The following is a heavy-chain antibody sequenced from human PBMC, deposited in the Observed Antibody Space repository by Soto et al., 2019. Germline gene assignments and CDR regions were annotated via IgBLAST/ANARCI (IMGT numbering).Heavy chain of an antibody. CDR1: RFFFGDYA. D-gene: IGHD3-16*01. J-gene: IGHJ4*02. CDR2: ITSRGTDI. V-gene: IGHV3-9*01. Sequence: SLRLSCAASRFFFGDYAFHWVRQAPGEGLEWVAGITSRGTDIAYADSVKGRFIISRDNAMNVLHLHMNSLRPEDTAVYYCAKSMDSNLVGGIPDYWGQGRQVTVSS. CDR3: AKSMDSNLVGGIPDY.